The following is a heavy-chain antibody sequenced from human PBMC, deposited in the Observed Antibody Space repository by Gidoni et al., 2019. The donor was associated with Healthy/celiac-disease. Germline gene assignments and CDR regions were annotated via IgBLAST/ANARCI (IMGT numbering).Heavy chain of an antibody. CDR2: ISWNSGSI. CDR3: AKDRRYSSSSGAFDP. CDR1: GFPFADYA. Sequence: EVQLVESGGGLVQPGRSLSLSCPASGFPFADYALPWVRQSPGKGLEWVSGISWNSGSIDYADSVKCRFTISRDNAKNSLYLQMNSLRAEDTALYYCAKDRRYSSSSGAFDPWGQGTLVTVSS. J-gene: IGHJ5*02. D-gene: IGHD6-6*01. V-gene: IGHV3-9*01.